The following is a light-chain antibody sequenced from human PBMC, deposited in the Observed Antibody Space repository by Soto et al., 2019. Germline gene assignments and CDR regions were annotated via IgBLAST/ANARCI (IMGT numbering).Light chain of an antibody. CDR1: QSISTW. J-gene: IGKJ1*01. CDR3: QQYNSFSWT. V-gene: IGKV1-5*01. CDR2: DAS. Sequence: GDSGTITCRASQSISTWLAWYQQKPGKAPKLLIYDASSLEGGVPSRFSGSGSGTEFTLTISGLQPDDVATYYCQQYNSFSWTFGQGTKVDIK.